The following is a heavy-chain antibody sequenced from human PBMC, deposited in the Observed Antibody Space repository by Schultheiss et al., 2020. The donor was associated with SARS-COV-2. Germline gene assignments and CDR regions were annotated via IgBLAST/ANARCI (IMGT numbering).Heavy chain of an antibody. V-gene: IGHV3-23*01. CDR2: ISGSGGST. J-gene: IGHJ4*02. CDR3: ARVGTIPSDY. D-gene: IGHD3-3*01. Sequence: GGSLRLSCAASGFTFSSYTMNWVRQAPGKGLEWVSAISGSGGSTYHADSVKGRFTISRDNSKNTLYLQMNSLRAEDTAVYYCARVGTIPSDYWGQGTLVTVSS. CDR1: GFTFSSYT.